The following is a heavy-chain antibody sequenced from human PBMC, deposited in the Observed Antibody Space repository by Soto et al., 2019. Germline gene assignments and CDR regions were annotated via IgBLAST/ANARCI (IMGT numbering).Heavy chain of an antibody. CDR3: ARLGLVLPDD. D-gene: IGHD2-2*01. V-gene: IGHV1-18*04. CDR2: ISAYNGNT. CDR1: GYTFTSYG. Sequence: GXSVKVSCTASGYTFTSYGIRLVRQAPGQGLEWMGWISAYNGNTNYSQKLQGRVTMTTDTYTSTAYMELRSLRSDDTAVYYCARLGLVLPDDWGQGTLVTVSS. J-gene: IGHJ4*02.